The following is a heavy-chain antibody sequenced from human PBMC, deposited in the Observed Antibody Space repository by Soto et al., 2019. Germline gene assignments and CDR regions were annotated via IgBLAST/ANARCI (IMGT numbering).Heavy chain of an antibody. CDR3: AKVGTAMVPSYYGMDV. J-gene: IGHJ6*02. CDR1: GFTFSSYA. D-gene: IGHD5-18*01. Sequence: EVQLLESGGGLVQPGGSLRLSCAASGFTFSSYAMSWVRQAPGKGLEWVSAISGSGGSTYYADSVKGRFTISGDNSKNRRYRQMNGLRADDTAVYYCAKVGTAMVPSYYGMDVWGQGTTVAVSS. CDR2: ISGSGGST. V-gene: IGHV3-23*01.